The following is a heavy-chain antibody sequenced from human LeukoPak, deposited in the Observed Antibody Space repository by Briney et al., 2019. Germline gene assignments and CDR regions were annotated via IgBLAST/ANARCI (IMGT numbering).Heavy chain of an antibody. V-gene: IGHV1-18*04. CDR2: ISAYNGNT. CDR1: GYTFTSYG. J-gene: IGHJ4*02. D-gene: IGHD3-10*01. Sequence: ASVKVSCMASGYTFTSYGISWVRQAPGQGLEWMGWISAYNGNTNYAQKLQGRVTMTTDTSTSTAYMELRSPRSDDTAVYYCARAPLLLWFGEPLYYFDYWGQGTLVTVSS. CDR3: ARAPLLLWFGEPLYYFDY.